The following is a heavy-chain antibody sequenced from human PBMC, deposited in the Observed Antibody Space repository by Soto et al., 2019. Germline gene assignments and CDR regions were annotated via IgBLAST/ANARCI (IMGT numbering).Heavy chain of an antibody. D-gene: IGHD6-19*01. Sequence: QVQLVESGGGVVQPGRSLRLSCAASGFTFSSYAMHWVRQAPGKGLEWVAVISYDRSNKYYADSVKGRFTISRDNSKNTLYLQMNSLRAEDTAVYYCARTTSGIAVAGTPFDYWGQGTLVTVSS. J-gene: IGHJ4*02. CDR1: GFTFSSYA. CDR3: ARTTSGIAVAGTPFDY. CDR2: ISYDRSNK. V-gene: IGHV3-30-3*01.